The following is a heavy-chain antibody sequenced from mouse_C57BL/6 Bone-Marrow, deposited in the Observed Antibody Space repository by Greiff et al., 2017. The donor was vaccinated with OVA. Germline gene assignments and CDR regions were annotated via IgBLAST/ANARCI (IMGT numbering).Heavy chain of an antibody. CDR3: ASQGYYYGSSYVDY. CDR2: INPGSGGT. CDR1: GYAFTNYL. V-gene: IGHV1-54*01. J-gene: IGHJ2*01. Sequence: QVQLQQSGAELVRPGTSVKVSCKASGYAFTNYLIEWVKQRPGQGLEWIGVINPGSGGTNYNEKFKGKATLTADKSSSTAYMQLSSLTSEDSAVYFCASQGYYYGSSYVDYWGQGTTLTVSS. D-gene: IGHD1-1*01.